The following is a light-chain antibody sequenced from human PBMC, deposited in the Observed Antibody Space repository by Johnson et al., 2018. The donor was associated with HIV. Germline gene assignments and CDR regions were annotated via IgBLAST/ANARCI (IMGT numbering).Light chain of an antibody. J-gene: IGLJ1*01. V-gene: IGLV1-51*01. CDR3: GTCDSSLNAYV. Sequence: QSVLTQPPSVSAAPGQKVTISCSGSSSNIGSHYVSWYQQLPGTAPRLVIYDTIKRPSGIPDRFSGSKSGTSATLGITGLQTGDEADYYCGTCDSSLNAYVFGAATKVAVL. CDR1: SSNIGSHY. CDR2: DTI.